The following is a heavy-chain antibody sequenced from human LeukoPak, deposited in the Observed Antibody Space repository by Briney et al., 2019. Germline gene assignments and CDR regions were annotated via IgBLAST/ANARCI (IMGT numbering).Heavy chain of an antibody. Sequence: GGSLRLSCAASGFTFSSYSMNWVRQAPGKGLEWVSSISSSSSYIYYADSVKGRFTISRDNAKNSLYLQMNSLRAEDTAVYYCARNSGSYSAEDAFDIWGQGKMDTVSS. CDR3: ARNSGSYSAEDAFDI. CDR2: ISSSSSYI. D-gene: IGHD1-26*01. V-gene: IGHV3-21*01. J-gene: IGHJ3*02. CDR1: GFTFSSYS.